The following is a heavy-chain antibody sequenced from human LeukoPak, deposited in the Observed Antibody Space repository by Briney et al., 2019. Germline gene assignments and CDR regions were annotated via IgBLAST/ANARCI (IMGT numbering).Heavy chain of an antibody. CDR3: AKAARVINPVLDY. J-gene: IGHJ4*02. D-gene: IGHD3-10*01. Sequence: GGSLRLSCAASGFTFSSYVMHWVRQAPGKGLEWVAVISYDGSNKYYADSVKGRFTISRDNSKNTLYLQMNSLRAEDTAVYYCAKAARVINPVLDYWGQGTLVTVSS. V-gene: IGHV3-30-3*01. CDR1: GFTFSSYV. CDR2: ISYDGSNK.